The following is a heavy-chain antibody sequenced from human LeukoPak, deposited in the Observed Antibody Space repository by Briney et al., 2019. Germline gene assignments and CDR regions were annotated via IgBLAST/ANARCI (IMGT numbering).Heavy chain of an antibody. CDR2: IRYDGNNK. Sequence: GGSLRLSCAASGFTFSSYGMHWFRQAPGKGLEWVAFIRYDGNNKFYTNSVKGRFTISRDNSKNTLYLQMNSLRAEDTAVYYCAKDWWGPSIWGQGTLVTVSS. D-gene: IGHD2-15*01. J-gene: IGHJ4*02. CDR1: GFTFSSYG. V-gene: IGHV3-30*02. CDR3: AKDWWGPSI.